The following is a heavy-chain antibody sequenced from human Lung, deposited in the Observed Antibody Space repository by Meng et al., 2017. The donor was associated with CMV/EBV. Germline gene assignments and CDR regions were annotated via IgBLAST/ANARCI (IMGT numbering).Heavy chain of an antibody. Sequence: QVPLQESGPGLGKPSGTLSLPCAVSGGSISSSNWWSWVRQPPGKGLEWIGEIYHSGSTNYNPSLKSRVTISVDKSKNQFSLKLSSVTAADTAVYYCTSFPPPGKQWLVTDYWGQGTLVTVSS. CDR2: IYHSGST. J-gene: IGHJ4*02. D-gene: IGHD6-19*01. CDR3: TSFPPPGKQWLVTDY. V-gene: IGHV4-4*02. CDR1: GGSISSSNW.